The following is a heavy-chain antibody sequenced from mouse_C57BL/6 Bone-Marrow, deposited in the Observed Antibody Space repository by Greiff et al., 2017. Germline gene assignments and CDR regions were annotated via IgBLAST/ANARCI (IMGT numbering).Heavy chain of an antibody. D-gene: IGHD2-4*01. V-gene: IGHV1-81*01. CDR1: GYTFTSYG. J-gene: IGHJ2*01. CDR2: IYPRSGNT. Sequence: LVESGAELARPGASVKLSCKASGYTFTSYGISWVKQRTGQGLEWIGEIYPRSGNTYYNEKFKGKATLTADKSSSTAYMELRSLTSEDSAVYFCARGALLYYDYDGGYWGQGTTLTVSS. CDR3: ARGALLYYDYDGGY.